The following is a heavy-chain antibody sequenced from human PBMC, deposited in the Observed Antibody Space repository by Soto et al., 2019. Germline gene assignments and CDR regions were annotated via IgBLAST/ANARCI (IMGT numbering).Heavy chain of an antibody. Sequence: PGGSLRLSCADSGFTFSSYSMNWVRQAPGKGLEWVSSISSSSSYIYYADSVKGRFTISRDNAKNSLYLQMNSLRAEDTAVYYCARDDGPLLLYFDWLPKEGGGNPRFDYWGQGTLVTVSS. CDR2: ISSSSSYI. CDR3: ARDDGPLLLYFDWLPKEGGGNPRFDY. CDR1: GFTFSSYS. V-gene: IGHV3-21*01. J-gene: IGHJ4*02. D-gene: IGHD3-9*01.